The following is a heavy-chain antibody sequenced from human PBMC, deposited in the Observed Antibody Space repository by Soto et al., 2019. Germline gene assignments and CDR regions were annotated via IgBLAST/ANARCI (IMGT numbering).Heavy chain of an antibody. CDR2: IYYSGNT. V-gene: IGHV4-39*01. D-gene: IGHD4-17*01. CDR3: ARHDYGGFGL. J-gene: IGHJ4*02. CDR1: GGSISSSSYY. Sequence: PSETLSLTCTVSGGSISSSSYYWGWIRQPPGKGLEWIGSIYYSGNTYFNPSLKSRLTISVDTSKNQFSLKLSSVTAADTAVYYCARHDYGGFGLWGQGTLVTVSS.